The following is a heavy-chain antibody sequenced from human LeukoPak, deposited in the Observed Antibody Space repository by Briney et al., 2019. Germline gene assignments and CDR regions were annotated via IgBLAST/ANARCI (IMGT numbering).Heavy chain of an antibody. CDR3: AKEYSSSPDAFDI. D-gene: IGHD6-6*01. V-gene: IGHV4-59*12. Sequence: SETLSLTCTVPGDSINSYYWSWIRQPPGKGLEWIAYIFYSGTTNYNPSLKSRVTISVDTSKNQFSLKLNSVTAADTAVYYCAKEYSSSPDAFDIWGQGTMVTVSS. CDR2: IFYSGTT. CDR1: GDSINSYY. J-gene: IGHJ3*02.